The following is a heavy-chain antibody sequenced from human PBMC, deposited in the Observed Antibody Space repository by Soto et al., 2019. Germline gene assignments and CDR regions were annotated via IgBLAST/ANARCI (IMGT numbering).Heavy chain of an antibody. D-gene: IGHD3-22*01. CDR1: GFTFTSSA. CDR3: AAEGYYDSSGYYPDAFDI. J-gene: IGHJ3*02. V-gene: IGHV1-58*01. Sequence: SVNVSCTASGFTFTSSAVQWVRQARGQRLEWIGWIVVGSGNTNYAQKFQERVTITRDMSTSTAYMELSSLRSEDTAVYYCAAEGYYDSSGYYPDAFDIWGQGTMVTVSS. CDR2: IVVGSGNT.